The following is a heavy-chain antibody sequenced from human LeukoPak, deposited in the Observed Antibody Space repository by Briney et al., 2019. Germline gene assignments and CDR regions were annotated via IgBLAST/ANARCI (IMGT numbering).Heavy chain of an antibody. CDR2: ISAYNGNT. CDR3: ARDHQLFTYYDFWSGYLYYFDH. Sequence: ASVKVSCKASGYTFTSYGISWVRQAPGQGLEWMGWISAYNGNTNYAQKLQGRVTMTTDTSTSTAYMELRSLRSDDTAVYYCARDHQLFTYYDFWSGYLYYFDHWGQGTLVTVSS. CDR1: GYTFTSYG. J-gene: IGHJ4*02. D-gene: IGHD3-3*01. V-gene: IGHV1-18*01.